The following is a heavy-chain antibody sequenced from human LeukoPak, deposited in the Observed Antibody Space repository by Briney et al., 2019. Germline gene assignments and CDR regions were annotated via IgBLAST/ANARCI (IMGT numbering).Heavy chain of an antibody. CDR1: GFTFDDYG. CDR2: INWNGGST. V-gene: IGHV3-20*04. D-gene: IGHD6-13*01. J-gene: IGHJ4*02. Sequence: GGSLRLSCAASGFTFDDYGMRWVRQVPGKGLEWVSGINWNGGSTYYADSVKGRFTLSRDNAKNSLYLQMNSLRVEDTALYYCARDPSGVAAAGYFDYWGQGTLVTVSS. CDR3: ARDPSGVAAAGYFDY.